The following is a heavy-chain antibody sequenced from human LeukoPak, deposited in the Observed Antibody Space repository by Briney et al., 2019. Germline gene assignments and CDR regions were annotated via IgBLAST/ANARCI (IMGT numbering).Heavy chain of an antibody. D-gene: IGHD3-22*01. CDR3: AKDYRYYYDSSGYLI. CDR2: IRYDGSNK. CDR1: GFIFSSYW. V-gene: IGHV3-30*02. J-gene: IGHJ3*02. Sequence: GGSLRLSCAASGFIFSSYWMSWVRQAPGKGLEWVAFIRYDGSNKYYADPVKGRFTISRDNSKNTLYLQMNSPRAEDTAVYYCAKDYRYYYDSSGYLIWGQGTMVTVPS.